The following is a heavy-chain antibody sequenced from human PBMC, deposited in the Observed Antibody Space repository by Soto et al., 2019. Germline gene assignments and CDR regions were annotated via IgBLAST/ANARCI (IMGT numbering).Heavy chain of an antibody. J-gene: IGHJ4*02. CDR1: GGSISSGGYY. V-gene: IGHV4-31*03. CDR3: ANSHWNYFWS. Sequence: SETLSLTCTVSGGSISSGGYYWSWIRQHPGKGLEWIGYIYYSGSTYYNSSLKSRVTISVDTSKNQFSLKLSSVTAADTAVYYCANSHWNYFWSWGQGTLVTVSS. D-gene: IGHD1-7*01. CDR2: IYYSGST.